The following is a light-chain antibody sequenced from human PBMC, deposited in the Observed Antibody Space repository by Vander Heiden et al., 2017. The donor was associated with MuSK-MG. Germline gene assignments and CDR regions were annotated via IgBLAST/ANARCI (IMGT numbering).Light chain of an antibody. CDR1: QSVSNY. CDR2: GAS. J-gene: IGKJ3*01. V-gene: IGKV3-20*01. CDR3: QHDGSSPIT. Sequence: EIVLTQSPGTLSLSPGERATLSCRASQSVSNYLAWYQQKPGQAPRLLIYGASSRATGIPDRFSGSGSWTDFTLTISRLEPEDFAVYYCQHDGSSPITFGHGTKVDIK.